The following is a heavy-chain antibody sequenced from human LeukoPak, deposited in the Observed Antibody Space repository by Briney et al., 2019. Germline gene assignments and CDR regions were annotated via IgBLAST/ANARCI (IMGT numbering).Heavy chain of an antibody. CDR1: GFTFDDYA. J-gene: IGHJ4*02. CDR3: ARGLYSNER. V-gene: IGHV3-9*01. D-gene: IGHD6-13*01. CDR2: ISWNSGSI. Sequence: GRSLRLSCAASGFTFDDYAMHWVRQAPGKGLEWVSGISWNSGSIGYADSVKGRFTISRDNAKNSLYLQINSLRAEDTAVYYCARGLYSNERWGQGTLVTVSS.